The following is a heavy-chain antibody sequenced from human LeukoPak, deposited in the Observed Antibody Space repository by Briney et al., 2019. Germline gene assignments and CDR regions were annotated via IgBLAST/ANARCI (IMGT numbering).Heavy chain of an antibody. CDR3: ASDYCSSTSCLFDY. D-gene: IGHD2-2*01. CDR1: GYTFTGYH. CDR2: INPNSGDT. Sequence: ASVKVSCKASGYTFTGYHMHWVRQAPGQGLEWMGRINPNSGDTNYAQKFQGRVTVTRDTSISTAYMELSRLRSDDTAVYYCASDYCSSTSCLFDYWGQGTLVTVSS. J-gene: IGHJ4*02. V-gene: IGHV1-2*06.